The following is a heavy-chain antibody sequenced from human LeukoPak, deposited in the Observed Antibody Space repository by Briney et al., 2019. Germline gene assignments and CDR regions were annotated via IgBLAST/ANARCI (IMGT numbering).Heavy chain of an antibody. J-gene: IGHJ4*02. Sequence: KPSGTPFPTFTVSGGSISSHFWKWIRQPPGKGLEWIGDIYDSGSTKYNPSLKSRVTISVDRSKNQFFLMLNSVTAADTAVYYCARDWGVIPTAITCSANSCYSRFDYWGQGTLVTVSS. D-gene: IGHD2-15*01. CDR1: GGSISSHF. CDR3: ARDWGVIPTAITCSANSCYSRFDY. V-gene: IGHV4-59*11. CDR2: IYDSGST.